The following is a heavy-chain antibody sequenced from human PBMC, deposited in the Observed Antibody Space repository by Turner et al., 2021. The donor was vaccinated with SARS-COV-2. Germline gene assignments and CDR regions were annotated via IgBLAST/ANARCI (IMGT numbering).Heavy chain of an antibody. D-gene: IGHD6-13*01. CDR3: AKDGAYGTTWYGARRS. CDR1: GFTSTSSA. Sequence: VQLLASGGGLVQPGGSLRLSCVASGFTSTSSAMSWVRQAPGGGLEWVVTFTSGGGTHYADSVRGRFTISRDNSKNTLYLQMDNLRAGDTAVYYCAKDGAYGTTWYGARRSWGQGTLVTVSS. J-gene: IGHJ5*02. CDR2: FTSGGGT. V-gene: IGHV3-23*01.